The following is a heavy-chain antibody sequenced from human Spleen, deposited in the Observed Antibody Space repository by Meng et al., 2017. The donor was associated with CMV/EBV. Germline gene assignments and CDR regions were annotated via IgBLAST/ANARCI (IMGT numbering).Heavy chain of an antibody. V-gene: IGHV3-53*01. CDR1: GFTVTSTY. Sequence: GESLKISCAASGFTVTSTYMSWVRQAPGKGLEWVSVIHSAGNTYYADSVKGRFTISRDNSKNTLYLQMNSLRAEDTAVYHCARARYANYWSPFDYWGQGTLVTVSS. CDR3: ARARYANYWSPFDY. CDR2: IHSAGNT. D-gene: IGHD4/OR15-4a*01. J-gene: IGHJ4*02.